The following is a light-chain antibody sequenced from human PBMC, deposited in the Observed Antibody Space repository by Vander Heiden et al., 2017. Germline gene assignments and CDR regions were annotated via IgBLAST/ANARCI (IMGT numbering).Light chain of an antibody. CDR2: DAS. CDR1: QSVSSY. CDR3: QQRSNWLFT. V-gene: IGKV3-11*01. Sequence: EIVLTQSPATLSLSPGERATLSCRASQSVSSYLAWYQQKPGQAPRLLIYDASNRATGIPARFSGSGSGTDFTLTSSSLEPEDFAVYYCQQRSNWLFTFGPGTKVYIK. J-gene: IGKJ3*01.